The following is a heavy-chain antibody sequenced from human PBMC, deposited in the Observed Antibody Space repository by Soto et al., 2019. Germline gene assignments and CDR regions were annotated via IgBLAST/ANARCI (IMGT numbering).Heavy chain of an antibody. CDR3: ARGGDSYGYGEYYYYGMDV. D-gene: IGHD5-18*01. CDR2: INPSGGNT. CDR1: GYGLDSSY. J-gene: IGHJ6*02. Sequence: CCEACGYGLDSSYLRWLRQAHGQGLEWMGIINPSGGNTYYADSVKGRFTISRDNSKNTVYLQMNSVGAEDTAVYYCARGGDSYGYGEYYYYGMDVWGQGTTVTVSS. V-gene: IGHV3-66*01.